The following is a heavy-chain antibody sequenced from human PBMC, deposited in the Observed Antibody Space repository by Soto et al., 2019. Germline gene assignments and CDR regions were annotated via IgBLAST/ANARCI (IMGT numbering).Heavy chain of an antibody. V-gene: IGHV3-23*01. CDR1: GFICSSYD. CDR2: ILAGGST. Sequence: GGSLRLSCAASGFICSSYDMSWVRQAPGKGLDWVSTILAGGSTYCADSVKGRFTISRDRSTNTVFLQMNSLTAGDTAVYYCAKATATGGGAFDFCGQGTMVTVSS. D-gene: IGHD2-8*02. J-gene: IGHJ3*01. CDR3: AKATATGGGAFDF.